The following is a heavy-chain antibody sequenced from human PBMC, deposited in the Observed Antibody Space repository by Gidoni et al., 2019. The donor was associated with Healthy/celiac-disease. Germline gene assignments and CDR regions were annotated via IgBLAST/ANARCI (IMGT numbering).Heavy chain of an antibody. CDR1: GFTFSSYA. Sequence: EVQLLESGGGLVQPGGSLRLSCAASGFTFSSYAMSWVRQAPGKGLEWVSAISGSGGSTYYADSVKGRFTISRDNSKNTLYLQMNSLRAEDTAVYYCAKDLWNRRGYLDAFDIWGQGTMVTVSS. J-gene: IGHJ3*02. V-gene: IGHV3-23*01. CDR2: ISGSGGST. CDR3: AKDLWNRRGYLDAFDI. D-gene: IGHD3-3*01.